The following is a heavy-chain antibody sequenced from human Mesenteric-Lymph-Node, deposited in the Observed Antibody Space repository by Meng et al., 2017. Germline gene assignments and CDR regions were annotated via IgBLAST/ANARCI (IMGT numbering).Heavy chain of an antibody. CDR2: ISTSGTTI. Sequence: GGSLRLSCTASEFSFKTYEMNWVRQAPGKGLEWLSYISTSGTTIYYADSVKGRFTISRDNAKNSLYLQMNTLRVEDTAVYYCARDLFGLDVWGQGTTVTVSS. CDR3: ARDLFGLDV. V-gene: IGHV3-48*03. CDR1: EFSFKTYE. J-gene: IGHJ6*02.